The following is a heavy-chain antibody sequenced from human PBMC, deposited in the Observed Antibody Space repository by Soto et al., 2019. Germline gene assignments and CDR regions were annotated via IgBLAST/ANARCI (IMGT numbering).Heavy chain of an antibody. V-gene: IGHV4-59*08. CDR3: ARQPQGYCSSTSCYARAVSWFDP. D-gene: IGHD2-2*01. CDR2: IYYSGST. CDR1: GGSISSYY. J-gene: IGHJ5*02. Sequence: SETLSLTCTVSGGSISSYYWSWIRQPPGKGLEWIGYIYYSGSTNYNPSLKSRVTISVDTSKNQFSLKLSSVTAADTAVYYCARQPQGYCSSTSCYARAVSWFDPWGQGTLVTVSS.